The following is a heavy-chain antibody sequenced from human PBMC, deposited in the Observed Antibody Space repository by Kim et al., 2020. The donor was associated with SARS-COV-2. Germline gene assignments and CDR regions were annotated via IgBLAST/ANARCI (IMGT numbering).Heavy chain of an antibody. D-gene: IGHD3-10*02. CDR2: IIPILGIA. CDR3: AGGVRGVNYYYGMDV. CDR1: GGTFSSYA. V-gene: IGHV1-69*04. J-gene: IGHJ6*02. Sequence: SVKVSCKASGGTFSSYAISWVRQAPGQGLEWMGRIIPILGIANYAQKFQGRVTITADKSTSTAYMELSSLRSEDTAVYYCAGGVRGVNYYYGMDVWGQGTTVTVSS.